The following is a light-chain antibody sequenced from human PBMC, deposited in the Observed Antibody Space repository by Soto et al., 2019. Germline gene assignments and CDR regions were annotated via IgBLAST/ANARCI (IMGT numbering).Light chain of an antibody. Sequence: QSVPTQPPSASGTPGQRVTIFCSGSSSNIGTNTVIWYQQLPGAAPKLLIYSDNQRPSGVPDRFSGSKSGTSASLAISGLQSEDEADYYCAAWDVSLVVFGGGTKLTVL. V-gene: IGLV1-44*01. J-gene: IGLJ2*01. CDR2: SDN. CDR1: SSNIGTNT. CDR3: AAWDVSLVV.